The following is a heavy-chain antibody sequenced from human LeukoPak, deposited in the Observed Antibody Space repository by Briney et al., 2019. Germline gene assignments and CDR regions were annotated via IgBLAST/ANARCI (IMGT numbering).Heavy chain of an antibody. CDR1: GGPFSGYF. D-gene: IGHD3-10*01. J-gene: IGHJ4*02. V-gene: IGHV4-34*01. CDR2: IHNSGTT. CDR3: ARRYYYNLGSFPFDF. Sequence: SETLSLTCAVSGGPFSGYFWSWIRQSSGKGLEWIGEIHNSGTTNYNPSLNSRVTISEDTSKNQFYLKLSSVTAADRAVYYCARRYYYNLGSFPFDFWGQGTLVSVSS.